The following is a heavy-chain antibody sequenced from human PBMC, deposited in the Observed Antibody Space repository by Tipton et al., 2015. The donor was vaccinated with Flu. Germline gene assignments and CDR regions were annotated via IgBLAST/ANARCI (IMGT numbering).Heavy chain of an antibody. V-gene: IGHV5-51*01. D-gene: IGHD6-19*01. CDR3: ARRLTYASGWDY. CDR2: IYPADSNT. J-gene: IGHJ4*02. CDR1: GYSFTSYW. Sequence: QLVQSGAEVKKPGESLKISCKGSGYSFTSYWIGWVRQMPGKGLEWMGIIYPADSNTRYSPSFQGQVTISVDKSISTAFLQWSSLKASDSAMYFCARRLTYASGWDYWGQGTLVTVSS.